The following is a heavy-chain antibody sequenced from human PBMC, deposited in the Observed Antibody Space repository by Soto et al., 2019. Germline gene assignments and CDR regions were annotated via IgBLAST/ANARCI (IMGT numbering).Heavy chain of an antibody. CDR2: ISGNGGST. Sequence: PGGSLRLSCAASGFTFSSYVMSWVRQAPGKGLEWVSAISGNGGSTYYADSVKGRFTISRDNSKNTLYLQMNSLRAEDTAVYYCAKGSGSSRPYYFDYWGQGTLVTVSS. V-gene: IGHV3-23*01. D-gene: IGHD2-2*01. CDR1: GFTFSSYV. J-gene: IGHJ4*02. CDR3: AKGSGSSRPYYFDY.